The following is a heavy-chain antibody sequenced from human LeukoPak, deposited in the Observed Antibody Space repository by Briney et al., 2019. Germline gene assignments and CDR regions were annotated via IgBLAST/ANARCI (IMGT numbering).Heavy chain of an antibody. V-gene: IGHV3-7*01. J-gene: IGHJ4*02. D-gene: IGHD2-15*01. CDR1: GFTFGHFG. CDR3: AREDGYCSGGNCYSYFDS. Sequence: GGSRRLSGAASGFTFGHFGWAGVGGAPGRGRGGGASIKKTGSETYYVDSVKGRFTITRDNTRNSLFLQMYSLRAEDTAVYFCAREDGYCSGGNCYSYFDSWGQGTLVTVSS. CDR2: IKKTGSET.